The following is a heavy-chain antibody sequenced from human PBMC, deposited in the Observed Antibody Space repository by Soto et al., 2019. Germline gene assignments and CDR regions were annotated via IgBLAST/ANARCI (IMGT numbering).Heavy chain of an antibody. Sequence: GSLRLSCAASGFTFSSYEMNWVRQAPGKGLEWVSYISSSGSTIYYADSVKGRFTISRDNAKNSLYLQMNSLRAEDTAVYYCTSDRYPRFYHGSGSYPYYWGQGTPVTVSS. V-gene: IGHV3-48*03. D-gene: IGHD3-10*01. J-gene: IGHJ4*02. CDR1: GFTFSSYE. CDR3: TSDRYPRFYHGSGSYPYY. CDR2: ISSSGSTI.